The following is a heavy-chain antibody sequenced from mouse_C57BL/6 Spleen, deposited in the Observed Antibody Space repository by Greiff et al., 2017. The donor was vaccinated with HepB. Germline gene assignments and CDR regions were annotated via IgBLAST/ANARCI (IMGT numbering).Heavy chain of an antibody. Sequence: EVKLMESGGGLVKPGGSLKLSCAASGFTFSSYAMSWVRQTPEKRLEWVATISDGGSYTYYPDNVKGRFTISRDNAKNNLYLQMSHLKSEDTAMYYCARDPSYGNYPYYAMDYWGQGTSVTVSS. CDR1: GFTFSSYA. CDR2: ISDGGSYT. J-gene: IGHJ4*01. CDR3: ARDPSYGNYPYYAMDY. D-gene: IGHD2-1*01. V-gene: IGHV5-4*01.